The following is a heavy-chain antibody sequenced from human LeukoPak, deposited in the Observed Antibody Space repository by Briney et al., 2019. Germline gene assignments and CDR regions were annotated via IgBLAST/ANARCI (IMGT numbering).Heavy chain of an antibody. J-gene: IGHJ4*02. CDR2: IYYSGST. CDR3: ARVTGYMIEDYFDY. Sequence: SGTLSLTCTVSGGSISSYYWSWIRQPPGKGLEWIGYIYYSGSTDYNPSLKSRVTISVETSKNQFSLKLSSVTAADTAVYYCARVTGYMIEDYFDYWGQGTLVTVSS. CDR1: GGSISSYY. D-gene: IGHD3-22*01. V-gene: IGHV4-59*01.